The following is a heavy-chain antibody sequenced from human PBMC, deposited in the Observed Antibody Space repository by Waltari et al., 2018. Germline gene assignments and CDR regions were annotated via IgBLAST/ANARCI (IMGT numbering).Heavy chain of an antibody. Sequence: QVQLQESGPGLVKPSQTLSLTCTVSGGSISSGGYYWSWIRQHPGKGLEWLGYIYHSGSTEYNPSLKSRVTISVDRSKNQFSLKLSSVTAADTAVYYGARDIVLMVYAKGRAFDIWGQGTMVTVSS. CDR1: GGSISSGGYY. D-gene: IGHD2-8*01. J-gene: IGHJ3*02. CDR3: ARDIVLMVYAKGRAFDI. CDR2: IYHSGST. V-gene: IGHV4-31*03.